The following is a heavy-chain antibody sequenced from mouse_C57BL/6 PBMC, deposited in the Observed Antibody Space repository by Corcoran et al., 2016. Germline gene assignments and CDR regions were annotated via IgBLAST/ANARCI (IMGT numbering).Heavy chain of an antibody. CDR2: IGPGSGST. Sequence: QVQLQQSGPELVKPGASVKLSCKASGYTFTDYYINWVKQRPGQGLEWIGKIGPGSGSTYYNEKFKGKATLTADKSSSTAYMQLSSLTSEDSAVYFCARGGGYYPYYYARDYWGQGTSVTVSS. J-gene: IGHJ4*01. D-gene: IGHD2-3*01. CDR1: GYTFTDYY. V-gene: IGHV1-77*01. CDR3: ARGGGYYPYYYARDY.